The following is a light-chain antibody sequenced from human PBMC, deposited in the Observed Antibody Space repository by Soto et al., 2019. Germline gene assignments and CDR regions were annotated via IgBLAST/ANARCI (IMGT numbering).Light chain of an antibody. V-gene: IGKV3D-15*01. Sequence: EILMTQSPATRPVSPGERATLSCSASQSVSRNLAWYQQRPGQAPRVLLYAASNRANGIPARFSGSGSGTGFTLTISSLQSEDFAVYSCQQYNNWLPWTFGQGTKVDIK. J-gene: IGKJ1*01. CDR3: QQYNNWLPWT. CDR2: AAS. CDR1: QSVSRN.